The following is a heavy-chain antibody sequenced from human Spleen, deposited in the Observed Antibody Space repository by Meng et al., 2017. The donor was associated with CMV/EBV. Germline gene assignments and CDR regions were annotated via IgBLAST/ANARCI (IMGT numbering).Heavy chain of an antibody. CDR3: ARDRRGQYDILTGFFGAWWFDP. J-gene: IGHJ5*02. CDR2: LYSGGNT. Sequence: GESLKISCAASGFTFNSYAMHWVRQAPGKGLEWVSLLYSGGNTDYAESVKGRFTISRDNSKNTLYLQMNSLRIEDTAVYYCARDRRGQYDILTGFFGAWWFDPWGQGTQVTVSS. V-gene: IGHV3-53*05. CDR1: GFTFNSYA. D-gene: IGHD3-9*01.